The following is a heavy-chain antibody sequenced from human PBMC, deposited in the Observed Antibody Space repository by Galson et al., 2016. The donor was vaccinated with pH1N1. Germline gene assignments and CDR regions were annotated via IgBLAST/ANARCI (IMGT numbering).Heavy chain of an antibody. CDR1: GFTISTYW. D-gene: IGHD3-16*02. V-gene: IGHV3-23*01. J-gene: IGHJ4*02. CDR3: AKDLGDNIWGSYRPGD. Sequence: SLRLSCAASGFTISTYWMTWVRQAPGKGLKWVSATSGSGGTTYFADSVRGRFTVSRDHSKNTLYLQMSSLRAEDTGVYYCAKDLGDNIWGSYRPGDWGLGTLVTVSS. CDR2: TSGSGGTT.